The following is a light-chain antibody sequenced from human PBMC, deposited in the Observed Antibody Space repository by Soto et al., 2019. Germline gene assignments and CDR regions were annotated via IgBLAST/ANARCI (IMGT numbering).Light chain of an antibody. J-gene: IGLJ2*01. CDR1: SSDVGSYNL. CDR2: GDS. Sequence: QSALTQPASVSGSPGQSITISCTGTSSDVGSYNLVSWYQQHPGRAPKLMIYGDSKRPSGVSNRFSGSKSGNTASLTISGLQAEDEADYYCCSYVGSSTLVFGGGTKLTVL. CDR3: CSYVGSSTLV. V-gene: IGLV2-23*01.